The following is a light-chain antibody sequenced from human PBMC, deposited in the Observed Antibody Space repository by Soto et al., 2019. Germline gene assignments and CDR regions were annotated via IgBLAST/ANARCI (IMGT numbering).Light chain of an antibody. CDR1: SSDVGGYNY. V-gene: IGLV2-14*01. J-gene: IGLJ1*01. Sequence: QSALTQPASVSGSSGKSITISCTGTSSDVGGYNYVSWYQQHPGKAPKLMIYEVSNRPSGVSNRFSGSKSGNTPSLTISGLQAEDEADYYCSSYTSSSTGVFGTGTKLTV. CDR2: EVS. CDR3: SSYTSSSTGV.